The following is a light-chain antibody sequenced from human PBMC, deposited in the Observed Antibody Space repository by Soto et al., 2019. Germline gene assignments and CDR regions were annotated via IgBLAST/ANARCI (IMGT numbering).Light chain of an antibody. CDR3: TSFTSRTPHV. V-gene: IGLV2-14*01. CDR1: SSDVGNYNY. Sequence: QSVLTQSASVSGSPGQSITISCTGTSSDVGNYNYVSWYQQHPGEVPKLIIFNVNNRPSGVSNRFSGSKSGNTASLTISGLQAEDEADYYSTSFTSRTPHVSGPGTKVTVL. J-gene: IGLJ1*01. CDR2: NVN.